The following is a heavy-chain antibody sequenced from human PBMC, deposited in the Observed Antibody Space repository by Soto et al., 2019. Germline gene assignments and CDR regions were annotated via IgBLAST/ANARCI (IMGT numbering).Heavy chain of an antibody. V-gene: IGHV4-31*03. CDR3: ARTVIPAGTFEYHYYMDV. CDR2: IYYSGSI. Sequence: LSLTCTVSGGSSSSGGYYWSWIRQHPGKDLEWIVYIYYSGSINFNPSLKSRVTISVDTSKNLFSLKLSSVTAADTALYYCARTVIPAGTFEYHYYMDVCGKGTTVTVSS. CDR1: GGSSSSGGYY. D-gene: IGHD1-1*01. J-gene: IGHJ6*03.